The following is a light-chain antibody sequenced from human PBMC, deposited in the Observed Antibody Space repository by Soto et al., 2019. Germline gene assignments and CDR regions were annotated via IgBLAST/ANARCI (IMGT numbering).Light chain of an antibody. CDR3: QSYDCSLSFSHVV. V-gene: IGLV1-40*01. J-gene: IGLJ2*01. CDR1: SSNIGAGYD. CDR2: GNS. Sequence: QPVLTQPPSVSGAPGQRVTISCTGSSSNIGAGYDVHWYQQLPGTAPKLLIYGNSNRPSGVPDRFSGSKSGTSASLAITGLQAEDEADYYCQSYDCSLSFSHVVFGGGTKLTVL.